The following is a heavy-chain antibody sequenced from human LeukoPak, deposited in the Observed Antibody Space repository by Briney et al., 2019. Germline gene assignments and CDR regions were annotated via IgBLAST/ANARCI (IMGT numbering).Heavy chain of an antibody. D-gene: IGHD6-13*01. V-gene: IGHV1-2*06. J-gene: IGHJ4*02. CDR2: INPSSGVT. CDR1: GYTFTGYY. Sequence: ASVKVSCKASGYTFTGYYLHWVRQAPGQGLEWMGRINPSSGVTDYAQKFQGRITMTRDTSISTAYMELSRLRSDDSAMYYCARAASGTYYFDYWGQGTLVTVSS. CDR3: ARAASGTYYFDY.